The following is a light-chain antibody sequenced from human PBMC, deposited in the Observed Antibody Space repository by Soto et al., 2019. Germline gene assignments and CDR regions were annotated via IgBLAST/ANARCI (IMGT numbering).Light chain of an antibody. J-gene: IGLJ2*01. CDR1: SSNIGAGYD. CDR2: GNS. V-gene: IGLV1-40*01. Sequence: QAVVTQPPSVSGAPGQRVTISCTGSSSNIGAGYDVHWYQHLPGTAPKLLIYGNSNRPSGVPDRFSGSKSGTSASLAITGLQAVDEADYYCQSYDSSLDVVFGGGTQLTVL. CDR3: QSYDSSLDVV.